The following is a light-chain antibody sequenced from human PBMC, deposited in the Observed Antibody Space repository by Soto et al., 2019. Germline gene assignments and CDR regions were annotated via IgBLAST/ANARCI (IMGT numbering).Light chain of an antibody. V-gene: IGKV3-15*01. J-gene: IGKJ1*01. CDR2: GAS. CDR1: QSVSSN. CDR3: QQYGSSPRT. Sequence: EIVVTQSAATLSVSPWERATLSCRASQSVSSNLARYQQKPGQAPRLLIYGASTRATGIPARFSGSGSGTEFTLTISSLQSEDFAVYYCQQYGSSPRTFGQGTKVDIK.